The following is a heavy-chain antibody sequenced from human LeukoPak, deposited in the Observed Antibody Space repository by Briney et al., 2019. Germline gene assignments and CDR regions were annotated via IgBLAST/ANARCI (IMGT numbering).Heavy chain of an antibody. D-gene: IGHD5-18*01. CDR3: ARDPRGYNYADWVYTWFGP. J-gene: IGHJ5*02. CDR2: ISSSSGSI. V-gene: IGHV3-21*01. CDR1: GFNFNNYS. Sequence: GGSLRLSCTASGFNFNNYSMNWVRQAPGKGLEWVSSISSSSGSIYYADSVKGRFTISRDNAKNSLFLQMNSLRAEDTAMYYCARDPRGYNYADWVYTWFGPWGQGTLVTVSS.